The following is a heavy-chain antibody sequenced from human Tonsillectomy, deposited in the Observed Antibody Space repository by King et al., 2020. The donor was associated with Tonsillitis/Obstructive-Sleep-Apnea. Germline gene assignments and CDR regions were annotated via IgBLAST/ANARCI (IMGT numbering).Heavy chain of an antibody. D-gene: IGHD3-22*01. CDR2: ISYDGSNK. J-gene: IGHJ6*03. Sequence: VQLVESGGGVVQPGRSLRLSCAASGFSFSSYGMHWVRQAPGKGLEWVAVISYDGSNKYYADSVKGRLTISRDNSKNRLYLQMNSLRAEDTAVYYCAKDQYYYDSSSTEYMDVWGKGTTVTVSS. CDR3: AKDQYYYDSSSTEYMDV. CDR1: GFSFSSYG. V-gene: IGHV3-30*13.